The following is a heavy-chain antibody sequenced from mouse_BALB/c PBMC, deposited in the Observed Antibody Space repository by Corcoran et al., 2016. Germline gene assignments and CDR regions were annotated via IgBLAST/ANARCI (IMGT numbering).Heavy chain of an antibody. J-gene: IGHJ4*01. CDR3: AREPYAMDY. V-gene: IGHV9-3-1*01. CDR1: GYTFTKYG. CDR2: INTYTGEP. Sequence: QIQLVQSGPEPKKPGETVKISCKASGYTFTKYGMNWVKQATGKGLKWMGWINTYTGEPTYADDFKGRFAFSWESPARTAYLQINNLKNEDTATYFCAREPYAMDYWGQGTSVTVSS.